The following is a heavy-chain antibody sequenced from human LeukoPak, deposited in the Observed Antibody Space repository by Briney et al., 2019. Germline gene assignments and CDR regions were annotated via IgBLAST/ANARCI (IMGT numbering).Heavy chain of an antibody. CDR2: IYSGGST. J-gene: IGHJ3*02. D-gene: IGHD5-12*01. V-gene: IGHV3-53*04. CDR1: GFTVSRNY. Sequence: GGSLRLSCAASGFTVSRNYMTWVRQAPGKGLEWVSVIYSGGSTYYADSVKGRFTISRHNSKNTLYLQVNSLRAEDTAVYFCARGGSSGNDYSSFDIWGQGTMVTVSS. CDR3: ARGGSSGNDYSSFDI.